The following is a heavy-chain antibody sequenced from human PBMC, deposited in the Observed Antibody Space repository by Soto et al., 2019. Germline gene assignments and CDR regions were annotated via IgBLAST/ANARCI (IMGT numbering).Heavy chain of an antibody. CDR2: IYFNGNT. CDR3: ASVTFGGVVLAH. Sequence: PXGTLSLTCSVSADSFSKYYWTWIRQPPGEGLEWIGYIYFNGNTNYNPSLKGRVTISIDTSKKQFSLNLSSVTAADTAVYYCASVTFGGVVLAHWGQGTLVTVSS. V-gene: IGHV4-59*01. CDR1: ADSFSKYY. D-gene: IGHD3-16*01. J-gene: IGHJ4*02.